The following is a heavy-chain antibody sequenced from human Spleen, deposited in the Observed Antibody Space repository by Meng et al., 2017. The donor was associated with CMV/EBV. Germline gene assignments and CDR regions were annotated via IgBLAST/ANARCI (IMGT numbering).Heavy chain of an antibody. CDR1: GYTFTGYY. D-gene: IGHD6-19*01. CDR2: INSNSGGT. CDR3: ARVREQWLAPFGWFDP. Sequence: ASVKVSCKASGYTFTGYYMHWVRQAPGQGLEWMGWINSNSGGTNYAQKFQGRVTMTRDTSISTAYMELGRLRSEDTAVYYCARVREQWLAPFGWFDPWGQGTLVTVSS. J-gene: IGHJ5*02. V-gene: IGHV1-2*02.